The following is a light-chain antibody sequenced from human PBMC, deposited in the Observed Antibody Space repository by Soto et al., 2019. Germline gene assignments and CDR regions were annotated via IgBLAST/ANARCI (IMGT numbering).Light chain of an antibody. V-gene: IGLV2-14*01. CDR3: SSKTSSSSPVV. CDR2: EVS. CDR1: TSDVGAYNY. Sequence: QSVLTQPASVSGSPGQSITISCTGSTSDVGAYNYVSWYKHHPGQAPQLMIYEVSNRPSGVYNRFSGSKSGNTASLTISGLQADDEGDYYCSSKTSSSSPVVFGTGTQVTV. J-gene: IGLJ1*01.